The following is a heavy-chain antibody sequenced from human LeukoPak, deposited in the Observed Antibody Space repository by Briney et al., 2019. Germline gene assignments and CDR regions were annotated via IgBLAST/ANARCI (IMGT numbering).Heavy chain of an antibody. Sequence: GGSLRLSCAASGFTASSNYMSWVRQAPGKGLEWVSVIYSGGSTYYADSVKGRFTISRDNSKNTLYLQMNSLRAEDTAVYYCARVRGRYYYDSSGLSPGEFDYWGQGTLVTVSS. CDR3: ARVRGRYYYDSSGLSPGEFDY. J-gene: IGHJ4*02. V-gene: IGHV3-53*01. CDR1: GFTASSNY. D-gene: IGHD3-22*01. CDR2: IYSGGST.